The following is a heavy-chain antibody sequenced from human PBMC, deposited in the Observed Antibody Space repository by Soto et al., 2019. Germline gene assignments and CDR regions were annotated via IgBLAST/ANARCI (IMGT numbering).Heavy chain of an antibody. Sequence: QVQLQESGPGLVKPSQTLSLTCTVSGGSISSGGYYWSWIRQHPGKGLECIGYIYYSGRTYYNPSLKSRVTISIDTSKNQFSLKLSSVTAADTAVYYCARDSFSYGSGSNLDYWGQGTLVTVSS. J-gene: IGHJ4*02. D-gene: IGHD3-10*01. CDR3: ARDSFSYGSGSNLDY. V-gene: IGHV4-31*03. CDR1: GGSISSGGYY. CDR2: IYYSGRT.